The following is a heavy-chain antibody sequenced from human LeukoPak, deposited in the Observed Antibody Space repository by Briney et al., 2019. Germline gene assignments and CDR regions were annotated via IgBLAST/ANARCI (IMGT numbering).Heavy chain of an antibody. D-gene: IGHD3-22*01. CDR3: ARDSYYDSSGYCFDY. Sequence: ASVKVSCKASGYTFTGYYMHWVRQAPGQGLEWMGWINPNSGGTNYAQKFQGRVTMTRDTSISTAYMELSRLRSDDTAVYYCARDSYYDSSGYCFDYWGQGTLVTVSS. V-gene: IGHV1-2*02. J-gene: IGHJ4*02. CDR1: GYTFTGYY. CDR2: INPNSGGT.